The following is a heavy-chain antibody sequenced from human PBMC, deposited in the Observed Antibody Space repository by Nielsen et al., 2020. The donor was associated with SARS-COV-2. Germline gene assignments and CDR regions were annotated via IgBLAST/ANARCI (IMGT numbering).Heavy chain of an antibody. V-gene: IGHV3-23*01. CDR3: AREFALRDTAYFDY. D-gene: IGHD5-18*01. J-gene: IGHJ4*02. Sequence: GESLKISCAASGFTFSSYAMSWVRQAPGKGVEWVSAISGSGGSTYYADSVKGRFTISRDNSRNTVYLQMNSLRPEDTAVYYCAREFALRDTAYFDYWGQGTLVTVSS. CDR1: GFTFSSYA. CDR2: ISGSGGST.